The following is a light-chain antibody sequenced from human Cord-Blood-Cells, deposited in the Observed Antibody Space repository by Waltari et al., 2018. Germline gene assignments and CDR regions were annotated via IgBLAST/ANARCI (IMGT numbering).Light chain of an antibody. CDR1: QSVSSY. CDR2: DAS. J-gene: IGKJ3*01. Sequence: DIVLTQSPATLSFSPGERATLSCRASQSVSSYLAWYQQNPGQAPRLLIYDASNRATGIPARFSGSGSGTDFTLTISSLEPEDFAVYYCQQRSNWPPLTFGPGTKVDIK. CDR3: QQRSNWPPLT. V-gene: IGKV3-11*01.